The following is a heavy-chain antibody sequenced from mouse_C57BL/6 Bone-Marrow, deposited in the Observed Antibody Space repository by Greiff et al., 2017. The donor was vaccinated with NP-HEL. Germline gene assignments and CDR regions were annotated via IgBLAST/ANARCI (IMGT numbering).Heavy chain of an antibody. V-gene: IGHV5-9*01. Sequence: EVNVVESGGGLVKPGGSLKLSCAASGFTFSSYTMSWVRQTPEKRLEWVATISGGGGNTYYPDSVKGRFTISRDNAKNTLYLQMSSLRSEDTALYYCARHDYYGSSYWGQGTTLTVSS. D-gene: IGHD1-1*01. J-gene: IGHJ2*01. CDR1: GFTFSSYT. CDR2: ISGGGGNT. CDR3: ARHDYYGSSY.